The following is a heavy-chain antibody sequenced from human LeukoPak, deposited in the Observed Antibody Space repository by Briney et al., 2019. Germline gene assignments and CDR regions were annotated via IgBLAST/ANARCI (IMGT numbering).Heavy chain of an antibody. D-gene: IGHD6-19*01. CDR2: INHSETT. J-gene: IGHJ5*02. Sequence: SETLSLTCAVYGWSFSGYYWSWIRQPPGKGLEWIGEINHSETTYYNPSLKSRVTISVDTSKNQFSLKMRSMTAADTAVYFCAKDSTGWYKGNRFDPWGQGTLVTVSS. CDR1: GWSFSGYY. CDR3: AKDSTGWYKGNRFDP. V-gene: IGHV4-34*01.